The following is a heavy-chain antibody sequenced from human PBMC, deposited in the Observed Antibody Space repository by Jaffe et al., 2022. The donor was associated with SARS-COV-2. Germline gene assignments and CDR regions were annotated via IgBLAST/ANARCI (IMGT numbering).Heavy chain of an antibody. CDR3: ARSTVTPTPFDY. Sequence: QVQLQESGPGLVKPSQTLSLTCTVSGGSISSGSYYWSWIRQPAGKGLEWIGRIYTSGSTNYNPSLKSRVTISVDTSKNQFSLKLSSVTAADTAVYYCARSTVTPTPFDYWGQGTLVTVSS. CDR2: IYTSGST. J-gene: IGHJ4*02. CDR1: GGSISSGSYY. V-gene: IGHV4-61*02. D-gene: IGHD4-17*01.